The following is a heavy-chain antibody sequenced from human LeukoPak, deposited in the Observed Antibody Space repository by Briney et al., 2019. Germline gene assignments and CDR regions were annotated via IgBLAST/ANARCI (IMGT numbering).Heavy chain of an antibody. CDR2: ISAYNGNT. CDR1: GYTLSIYG. V-gene: IGHV1-18*01. Sequence: ASVKVSCKAAGYTLSIYGVTWVRQAPGQGLEWVAWISAYNGNTNYAQKFQGRVTMTTDTSTSTAYMELRSLRSDDTAVYYCARGGYSYGYMGYFDYWGQGTLVTVSS. D-gene: IGHD5-18*01. J-gene: IGHJ4*02. CDR3: ARGGYSYGYMGYFDY.